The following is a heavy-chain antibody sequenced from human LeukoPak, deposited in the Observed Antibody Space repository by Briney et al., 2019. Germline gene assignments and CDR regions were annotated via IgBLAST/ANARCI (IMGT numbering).Heavy chain of an antibody. CDR1: GFTFSSYA. J-gene: IGHJ4*02. CDR3: TTDDIVVVVAAAPFDY. Sequence: GGSLRLSCAASGFTFSSYAMSWVCQAPGKGLEWVSAISGSGGSTYYADSVKGRFTISRDNSKNTLYLQMNSLKTEDTAVYYCTTDDIVVVVAAAPFDYWGQGTLVTVSS. D-gene: IGHD2-15*01. CDR2: ISGSGGST. V-gene: IGHV3-23*01.